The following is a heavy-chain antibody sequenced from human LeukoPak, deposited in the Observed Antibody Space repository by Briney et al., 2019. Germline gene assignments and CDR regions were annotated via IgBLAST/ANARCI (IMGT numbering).Heavy chain of an antibody. CDR1: GFTFSSYG. J-gene: IGHJ4*02. D-gene: IGHD4/OR15-4a*01. CDR2: ISYDGSNK. Sequence: PGGSLRLSCAASGFTFSSYGMHWVRQAPGKGLEWVAVISYDGSNKYYADSVKGRFTISRDNSKNTLYLQMNSLRAEDTAVYYCAKEGCPYYFDYWGQGTLVTVSS. CDR3: AKEGCPYYFDY. V-gene: IGHV3-30*18.